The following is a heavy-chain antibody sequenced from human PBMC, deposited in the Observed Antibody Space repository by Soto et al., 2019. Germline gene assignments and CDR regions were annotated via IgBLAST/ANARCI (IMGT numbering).Heavy chain of an antibody. D-gene: IGHD3-22*01. V-gene: IGHV4-30-4*01. CDR1: GGSISSGDYY. CDR3: ARVTFEDSSGYYLRAFLDY. Sequence: SETLSLTCTVSGGSISSGDYYWSWIRQPPGKGLEWIGYIYYSGSTYYNPSLKSRVTISVDTSKNQFSLKLSSVTAADTAVYYCARVTFEDSSGYYLRAFLDYWGQGTLVTDSS. J-gene: IGHJ4*02. CDR2: IYYSGST.